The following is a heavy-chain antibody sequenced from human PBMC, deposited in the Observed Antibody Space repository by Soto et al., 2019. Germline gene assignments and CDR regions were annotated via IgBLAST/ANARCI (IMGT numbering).Heavy chain of an antibody. Sequence: QVQLVQSGAEVKNPGASVKVSCKASGYTFTRYGIGWARQAPGQGLEWMGWINTYNGKTNYAQNVQGRVTLTTYTSTSPAYMELRSLRSNDTAIYYGAMVDVYVTPSPQDVWGQGTTVIVSS. D-gene: IGHD3-16*01. CDR1: GYTFTRYG. J-gene: IGHJ6*02. CDR2: INTYNGKT. CDR3: AMVDVYVTPSPQDV. V-gene: IGHV1-18*01.